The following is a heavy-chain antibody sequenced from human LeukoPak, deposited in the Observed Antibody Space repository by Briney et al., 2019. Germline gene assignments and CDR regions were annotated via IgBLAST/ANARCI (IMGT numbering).Heavy chain of an antibody. Sequence: PGGSLRLSCAVSGITLSNYGMSWVRQAPGKGREWVAGISARGGRTNYADSVKGRFTISRDNPKNTLYLQMNSLRAEDTAVYFCAKRGVVIRVILVGFHKEAYYFDSWGQGALVTVSS. CDR1: GITLSNYG. CDR3: AKRGVVIRVILVGFHKEAYYFDS. J-gene: IGHJ4*02. CDR2: ISARGGRT. V-gene: IGHV3-23*01. D-gene: IGHD3-22*01.